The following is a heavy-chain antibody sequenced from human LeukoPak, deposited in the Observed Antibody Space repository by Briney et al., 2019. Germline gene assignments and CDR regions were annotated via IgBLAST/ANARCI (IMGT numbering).Heavy chain of an antibody. J-gene: IGHJ4*02. CDR1: GFTFSSYA. CDR2: ISGSGAST. V-gene: IGHV3-23*01. CDR3: GKGGSITIFSKEWQVY. Sequence: GGSLRLSCAASGFTFSSYAMSWVRQAPGKGLEWVSAISGSGASTYYADSVKGRFTISRDNSKNTLYLQMNSLRAEDTAVYYFGKGGSITIFSKEWQVYWGQGTLVPVSS. D-gene: IGHD3-3*01.